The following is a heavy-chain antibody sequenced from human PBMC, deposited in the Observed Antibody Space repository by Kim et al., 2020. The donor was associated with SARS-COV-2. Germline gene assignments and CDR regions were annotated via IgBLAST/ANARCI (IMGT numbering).Heavy chain of an antibody. V-gene: IGHV1-8*01. CDR1: GYTFTSYD. Sequence: ASVKVSCKASGYTFTSYDINWVRQATGQGLEWMGWMNPNSGNTGYAQKFQGRVTMTRNTSISTAYMELSSLRSEDTAVYYCARGRIAARPGWFDPWGQGTLVTVSS. J-gene: IGHJ5*02. CDR3: ARGRIAARPGWFDP. CDR2: MNPNSGNT. D-gene: IGHD6-6*01.